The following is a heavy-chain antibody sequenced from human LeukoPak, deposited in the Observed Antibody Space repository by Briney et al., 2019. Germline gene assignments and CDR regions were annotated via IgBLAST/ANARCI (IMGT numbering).Heavy chain of an antibody. CDR1: GGSISSNSYY. CDR2: IYYSGST. V-gene: IGHV4-39*07. J-gene: IGHJ6*03. CDR3: ARDRPRLRGYSYGYYYYMDV. Sequence: SETLSLTCTVSGGSISSNSYYWGWIRQSPGKGLEWIGSIYYSGSTYYNPSLKSRVTISVDTSKNQFSLKLSSVTAADTAVYYCARDRPRLRGYSYGYYYYMDVWGKGTTVTVSS. D-gene: IGHD5-18*01.